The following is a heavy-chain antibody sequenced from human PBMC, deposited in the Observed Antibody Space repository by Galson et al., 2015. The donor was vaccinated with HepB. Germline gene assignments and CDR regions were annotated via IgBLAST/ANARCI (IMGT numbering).Heavy chain of an antibody. D-gene: IGHD1-26*01. V-gene: IGHV3-23*01. CDR2: IVGSGTGT. CDR1: GLTFSSFA. CDR3: AKNKGAGPHYNYCMDV. J-gene: IGHJ6*03. Sequence: SLRLSCAASGLTFSSFAMSWVRQAPGKGLEWVSMIVGSGTGTQYADSVKDRFTISRDNSKKTLYLQMDSLRGEDTAVYYCAKNKGAGPHYNYCMDVWGKGTTVTVSS.